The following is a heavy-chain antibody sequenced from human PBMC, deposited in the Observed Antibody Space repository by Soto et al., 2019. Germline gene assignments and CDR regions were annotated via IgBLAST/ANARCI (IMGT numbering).Heavy chain of an antibody. D-gene: IGHD3-10*01. CDR2: INYNGNS. J-gene: IGHJ6*02. V-gene: IGHV4-59*08. CDR1: GGSITNYY. CDR3: ARHGFGSLHGLVDV. Sequence: QVQLQESGPGLVKPSETLSLTCTVSGGSITNYYCSWFRQSPGKGLEWIGYINYNGNSAYNRSLKRRVTMSMDTSKTQFSLMLESVTATDTAVYYCARHGFGSLHGLVDVWGQGTTVIVSS.